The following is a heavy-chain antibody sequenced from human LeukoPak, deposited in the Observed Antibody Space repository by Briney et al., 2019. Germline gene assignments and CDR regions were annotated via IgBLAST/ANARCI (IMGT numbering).Heavy chain of an antibody. CDR3: ARTYGSPRWYFQH. V-gene: IGHV4-34*01. Sequence: SETLSLTCAVYGGSFSGYYWSWIRQPPGKGLEWIGEINHSGSTNYNPSLKSRVTISVDTSKNQFSLKLSSVTAADTAVYYCARTYGSPRWYFQHWGQGTLVTVSS. D-gene: IGHD4-17*01. J-gene: IGHJ1*01. CDR1: GGSFSGYY. CDR2: INHSGST.